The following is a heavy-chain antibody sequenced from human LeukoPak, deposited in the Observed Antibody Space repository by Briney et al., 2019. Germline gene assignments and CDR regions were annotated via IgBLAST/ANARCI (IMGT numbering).Heavy chain of an antibody. Sequence: PGGSLRLSCAASGFIISSYGTHWVRQAPGKGLEWVAFIRYDGSNKYYADSVKGRFTISRDNSKNTLYLQMNSLRAEDTAVYYCAKDGDLGYYYYMDVWGKGTTVTVSS. CDR2: IRYDGSNK. CDR1: GFIISSYG. J-gene: IGHJ6*03. D-gene: IGHD3-10*01. CDR3: AKDGDLGYYYYMDV. V-gene: IGHV3-30*02.